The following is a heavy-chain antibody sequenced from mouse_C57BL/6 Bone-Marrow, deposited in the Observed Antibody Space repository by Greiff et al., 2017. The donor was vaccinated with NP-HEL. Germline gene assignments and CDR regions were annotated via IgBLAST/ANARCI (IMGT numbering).Heavy chain of an antibody. Sequence: EVQVVESGGGLVQPGGSLRLSCATSGFTFTDYYMSWVRQPPGKALEWLGFISNKASGYTTEYSSSVKGRFTISRDNSQSFLQLQMNTLRAEDRGTYYCARDDPPLYTYGNDPFDFWGRGTSLTVSA. J-gene: IGHJ2*03. CDR2: ISNKASGYTT. V-gene: IGHV7-3*02. D-gene: IGHD1-1*01. CDR3: ARDDPPLYTYGNDPFDF. CDR1: GFTFTDYY.